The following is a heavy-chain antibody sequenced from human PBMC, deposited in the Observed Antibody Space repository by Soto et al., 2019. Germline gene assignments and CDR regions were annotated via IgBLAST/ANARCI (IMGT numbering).Heavy chain of an antibody. Sequence: QVQLVQSGAEVKKPGSSVKVSCKAAGGTFRNYPFSWVRQAPGQGLEWMGGIIPVVGIPNYAQKFQGRVTITADESTTTVYMELSSLRSEDTPVYYCARVLEFRDGYISHFDFWGQGTQVTVSS. CDR1: GGTFRNYP. D-gene: IGHD5-12*01. V-gene: IGHV1-69*01. CDR2: IIPVVGIP. J-gene: IGHJ4*02. CDR3: ARVLEFRDGYISHFDF.